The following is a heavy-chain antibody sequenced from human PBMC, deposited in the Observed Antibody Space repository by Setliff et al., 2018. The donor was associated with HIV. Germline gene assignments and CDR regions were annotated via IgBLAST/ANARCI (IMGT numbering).Heavy chain of an antibody. CDR1: GGSISSFNW. J-gene: IGHJ4*01. Sequence: SETLSLTCDVSGGSISSFNWWSWVRQSPGKGLEWMGEIYHTGSTNYSPSLKSRVTISVDQSKNQFSLRLNSVTAADTAVYYCARVQYHYVNNGDSYYFTHWGHGTLVTVSS. CDR3: ARVQYHYVNNGDSYYFTH. V-gene: IGHV4-4*02. D-gene: IGHD3-10*02. CDR2: IYHTGST.